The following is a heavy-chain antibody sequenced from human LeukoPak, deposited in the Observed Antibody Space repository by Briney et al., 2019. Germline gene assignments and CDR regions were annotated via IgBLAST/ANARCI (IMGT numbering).Heavy chain of an antibody. J-gene: IGHJ4*02. CDR2: IYHSGST. CDR1: GGSISSGGYY. V-gene: IGHV4-30-2*01. CDR3: ARVTWVVVVITD. Sequence: SETLSLTCTVSGGSISSGGYYWSWIRQPPGKGLEWIGYIYHSGSTYYNPSLKSRVTISVDRSKNQFSLKLSSVTAADTAVYYCARVTWVVVVITDWGQGTLVTVSS. D-gene: IGHD3-22*01.